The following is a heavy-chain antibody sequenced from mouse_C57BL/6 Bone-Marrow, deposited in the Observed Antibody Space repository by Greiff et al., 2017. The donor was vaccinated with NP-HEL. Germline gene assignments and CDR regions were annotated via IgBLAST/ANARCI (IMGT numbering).Heavy chain of an antibody. CDR1: GFTFSDYY. Sequence: EVQLVESGGGLVQPGGSLKLSCAASGFTFSDYYMYWVRQTPEKRLEWVAYISNGGGSTYYLDTVKGRFTISRDNAKNTLYLQMSRLKSEDTAMYYCARHQGTVTTVVARGAMDYWGQGTSVTVSS. V-gene: IGHV5-12*01. CDR2: ISNGGGST. D-gene: IGHD1-1*01. J-gene: IGHJ4*01. CDR3: ARHQGTVTTVVARGAMDY.